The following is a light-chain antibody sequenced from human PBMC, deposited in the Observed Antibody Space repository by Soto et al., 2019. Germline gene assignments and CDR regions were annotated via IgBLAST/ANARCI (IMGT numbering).Light chain of an antibody. V-gene: IGLV2-14*03. J-gene: IGLJ2*01. CDR3: NSYTSSATLV. CDR2: DVS. CDR1: SSDVGGYDY. Sequence: QSVLTQPASVSGSPGQSITISCTGTSSDVGGYDYVSWYQQHPGNAPKLIIYDVSSRPSGVSNRFSGSKSGSTASLTISGRQAEDEADYYCNSYTSSATLVFGGGTKLTVL.